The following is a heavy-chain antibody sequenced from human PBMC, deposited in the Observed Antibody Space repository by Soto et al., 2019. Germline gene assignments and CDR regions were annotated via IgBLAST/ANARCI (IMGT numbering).Heavy chain of an antibody. J-gene: IGHJ5*02. CDR1: GGSISSSSYY. V-gene: IGHV4-39*01. Sequence: PSETLSLTCTVSGGSISSSSYYWGWIRQPPGKGLEWIGRIYYSGSTYCNPSLKSRVTISVDTSKNQFSLKLSSVTAADTAVYYCVPSNWFDPWGQGTLVTVSS. CDR3: VPSNWFDP. CDR2: IYYSGST.